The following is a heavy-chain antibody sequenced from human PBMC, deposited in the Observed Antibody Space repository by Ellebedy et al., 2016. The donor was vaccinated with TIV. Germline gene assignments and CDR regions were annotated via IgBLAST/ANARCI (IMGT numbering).Heavy chain of an antibody. D-gene: IGHD3-10*01. CDR3: ARENSGSHTGSYYGSAFDL. J-gene: IGHJ3*01. V-gene: IGHV1-18*01. CDR2: ISTYNGIT. Sequence: AASVKVSCKPSGYTFSTHGIGWVRQAPGQGFEWMGWISTYNGITNYAQKFQDRLTMVTDTSATTAYMELRDLRSDDTAVYYCARENSGSHTGSYYGSAFDLWGQGTLVTVSS. CDR1: GYTFSTHG.